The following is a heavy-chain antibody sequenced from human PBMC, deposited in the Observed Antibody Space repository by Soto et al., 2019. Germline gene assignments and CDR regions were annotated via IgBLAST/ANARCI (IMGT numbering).Heavy chain of an antibody. V-gene: IGHV1-69*13. CDR3: AICSGSYYYWFDP. Sequence: ASVKVSCKAPGGTFSSYAISWVRQAPGQGLEWMGGIIPIFGTANYAQKFQGRVTITADESTSTAYMELSSLRSEDTAVYYCAICSGSYYYWFDPWGQGTLVTVSS. J-gene: IGHJ5*02. D-gene: IGHD3-10*02. CDR2: IIPIFGTA. CDR1: GGTFSSYA.